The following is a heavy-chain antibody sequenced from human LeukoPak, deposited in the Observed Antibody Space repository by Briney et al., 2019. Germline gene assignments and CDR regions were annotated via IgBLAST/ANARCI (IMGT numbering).Heavy chain of an antibody. J-gene: IGHJ4*02. V-gene: IGHV3-7*01. CDR3: ARDPYPRPYSNSWNYFDY. CDR2: INGDGSEK. Sequence: GGSLRLSCVASGFTFGPYWMSWVRQAPGKGPEWVANINGDGSEKFYVNSVKGRFTISRDNAKNSLYLQMNSLTAEDTAVYYCARDPYPRPYSNSWNYFDYWGQGTLVTVSS. D-gene: IGHD6-13*01. CDR1: GFTFGPYW.